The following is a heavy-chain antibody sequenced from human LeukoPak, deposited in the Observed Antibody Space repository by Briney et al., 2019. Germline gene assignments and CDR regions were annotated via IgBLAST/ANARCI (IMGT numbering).Heavy chain of an antibody. V-gene: IGHV4-59*01. D-gene: IGHD1-26*01. J-gene: IGHJ3*02. CDR3: ARDLQGSYYAFDI. CDR2: IYYSGST. Sequence: SETLSHTCTVSGGSISSYYWSWIRQPPGKGLEWIGYIYYSGSTNYNPSLKSRVTISVDTSKNQFSLKLSSVTAADTAVYYCARDLQGSYYAFDIWGQGTMVTVSS. CDR1: GGSISSYY.